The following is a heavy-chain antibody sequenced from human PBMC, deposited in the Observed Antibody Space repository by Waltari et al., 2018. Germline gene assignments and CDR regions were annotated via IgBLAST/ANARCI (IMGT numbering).Heavy chain of an antibody. D-gene: IGHD6-13*01. J-gene: IGHJ3*02. CDR2: IYYSGST. CDR3: ARESIAAAEGGGGAFDI. V-gene: IGHV4-31*03. Sequence: QVQLQESGPGLVKPSQTLSLTCTVSGGSISSGGYYWSWIRQHPGKGLEWIGYIYYSGSTYYNPSRKSRVTISVDTCKNQFSLKRGSGTAADTAVYYCARESIAAAEGGGGAFDIWGQGTMVTVSS. CDR1: GGSISSGGYY.